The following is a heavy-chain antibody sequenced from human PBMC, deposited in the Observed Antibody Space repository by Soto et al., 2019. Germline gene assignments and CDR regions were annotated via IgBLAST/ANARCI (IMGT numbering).Heavy chain of an antibody. CDR1: GFTFSTYW. D-gene: IGHD3-9*01. Sequence: GGSLRLSCAASGFTFSTYWMHWVRQAPGKGLVWVSRINGDGSDTVYADSVKGRFTISRDNSKNTLYLQMNSLRAEDTAVYYCAREGYFDWLFYYYGMDVWGQGTTVTVSS. CDR3: AREGYFDWLFYYYGMDV. CDR2: INGDGSDT. V-gene: IGHV3-74*01. J-gene: IGHJ6*02.